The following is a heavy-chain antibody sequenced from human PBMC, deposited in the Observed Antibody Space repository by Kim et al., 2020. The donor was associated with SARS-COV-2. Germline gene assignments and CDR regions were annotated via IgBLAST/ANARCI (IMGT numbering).Heavy chain of an antibody. CDR3: VRSGSYYNFPLYYFDY. D-gene: IGHD3-10*01. J-gene: IGHJ4*02. V-gene: IGHV4-59*01. Sequence: PSLKRRVTISVDTSKNQFSLKLSSVTAADTAVYHCVRSGSYYNFPLYYFDYWGQGTLVTVSS.